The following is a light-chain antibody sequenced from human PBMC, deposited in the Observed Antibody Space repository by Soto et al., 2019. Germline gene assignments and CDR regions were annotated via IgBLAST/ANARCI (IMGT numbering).Light chain of an antibody. J-gene: IGKJ5*01. V-gene: IGKV1-39*01. Sequence: DLQMTQSPSALCGSVGARVTITCRASQSISSYLNWYQQKPGKAPKLLIYAASSLQSGVPSRFSGSGSGTDFTLTISSLQPEEFATYYCKQSYSTPLTVGKGKRLEIK. CDR1: QSISSY. CDR2: AAS. CDR3: KQSYSTPLT.